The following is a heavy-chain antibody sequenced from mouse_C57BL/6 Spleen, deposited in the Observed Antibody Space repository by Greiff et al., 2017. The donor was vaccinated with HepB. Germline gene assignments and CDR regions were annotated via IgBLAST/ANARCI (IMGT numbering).Heavy chain of an antibody. V-gene: IGHV1-82*01. CDR1: GYAFSSSW. Sequence: VQLQQSGPELVKPGASVKISCKASGYAFSSSWMNWVKQRPGKGLEWIGRIYPGDGDTNYNGKFKGKATLTADKSSSTAYMQLSSLTSEDSAVYCCARDWYFDVWGTGTTVTVSS. CDR3: ARDWYFDV. J-gene: IGHJ1*03. CDR2: IYPGDGDT.